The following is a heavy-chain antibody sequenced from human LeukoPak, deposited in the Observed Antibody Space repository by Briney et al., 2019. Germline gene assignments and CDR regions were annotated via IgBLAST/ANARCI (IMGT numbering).Heavy chain of an antibody. CDR3: ARAASTVVPAALNWFDP. J-gene: IGHJ5*02. CDR1: GFTFSSYW. V-gene: IGHV3-7*01. Sequence: PVGSLRLSCAASGFTFSSYWMSWVRQAPGKGLEWVANIKQDGSEKYYVDSVKGRFTISRDNAKNSLYLQMNSLRAEDTAVYYCARAASTVVPAALNWFDPWGQGTLVTVSS. D-gene: IGHD2-2*01. CDR2: IKQDGSEK.